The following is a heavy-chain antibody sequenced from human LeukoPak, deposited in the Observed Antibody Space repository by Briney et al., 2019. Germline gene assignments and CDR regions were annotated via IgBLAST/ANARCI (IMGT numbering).Heavy chain of an antibody. Sequence: GASVKVSCKASGYTFTSYGISWVRQAPGQGLEWMGRINPNSGGTNYAQKFQGRVTMTRDTSISTAYMELSRLRSDDTAVYYCARGVPLEPYWGQGTLVTVSS. V-gene: IGHV1-2*06. CDR2: INPNSGGT. CDR3: ARGVPLEPY. J-gene: IGHJ4*02. CDR1: GYTFTSYG. D-gene: IGHD1-1*01.